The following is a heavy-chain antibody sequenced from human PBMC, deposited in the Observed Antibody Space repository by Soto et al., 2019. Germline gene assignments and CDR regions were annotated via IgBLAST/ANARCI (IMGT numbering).Heavy chain of an antibody. Sequence: SETLSLTCAVYGGSFSGYYWTWIRQPPGTGLERIGEINHSGSTNYNPSLKSRVTISVDTSKNHFSLKLSSVTAADTAVYYCARVFSDSSSFFDPWGQGTLVTVSS. CDR1: GGSFSGYY. J-gene: IGHJ5*02. CDR3: ARVFSDSSSFFDP. D-gene: IGHD6-13*01. V-gene: IGHV4-34*01. CDR2: INHSGST.